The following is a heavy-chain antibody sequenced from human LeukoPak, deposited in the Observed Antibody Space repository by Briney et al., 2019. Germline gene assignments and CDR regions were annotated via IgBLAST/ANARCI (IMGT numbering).Heavy chain of an antibody. Sequence: PGGSLRLSCAASGFTFSSYEMNWVRQATGKGLEWVSYISGGGTTIFYADSVKGRFTISRDNAKNSLYLHMNSLSAEDTALYFCATETENSNYDAFDIWGQGTLVTVSS. J-gene: IGHJ3*02. D-gene: IGHD4-11*01. CDR2: ISGGGTTI. CDR3: ATETENSNYDAFDI. V-gene: IGHV3-48*03. CDR1: GFTFSSYE.